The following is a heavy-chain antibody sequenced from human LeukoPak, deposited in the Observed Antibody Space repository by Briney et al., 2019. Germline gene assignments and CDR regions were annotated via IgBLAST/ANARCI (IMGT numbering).Heavy chain of an antibody. J-gene: IGHJ5*02. CDR1: GFRFSDFT. CDR2: IGVRGGST. CDR3: GKEGGA. V-gene: IGHV3-23*01. Sequence: GGSLRLSCSASGFRFSDFTMTWVRQAPGKGPEWVSAIGVRGGSTYYADSVGGRFTISRDNSKDMVYLQMNSLKVEDTATYYCGKEGGAWGQGTKVTVSS. D-gene: IGHD3-16*01.